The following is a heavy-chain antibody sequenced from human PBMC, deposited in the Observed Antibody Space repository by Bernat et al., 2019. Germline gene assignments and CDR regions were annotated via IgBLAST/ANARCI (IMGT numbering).Heavy chain of an antibody. CDR2: ITDSGGDT. CDR3: AKGSDTSRPYYFDY. V-gene: IGHV3-23*01. J-gene: IGHJ4*02. CDR1: GFSFSNYA. D-gene: IGHD2-2*01. Sequence: EVHLLESGGGLVQPGGSLRLSCAASGFSFSNYAMAWVRQAPGKGLDWFSAITDSGGDTYHGDSVRGRFTISRDNSKNTLYLQMDSLRAEDTAVYYCAKGSDTSRPYYFDYWGQGTLVTVSS.